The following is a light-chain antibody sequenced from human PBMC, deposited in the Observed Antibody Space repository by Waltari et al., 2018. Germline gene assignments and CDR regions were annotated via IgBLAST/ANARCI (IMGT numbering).Light chain of an antibody. CDR1: QTVGTY. Sequence: EIVLTQSPATLSLSPGERATLSCRASQTVGTYLAWYQQRPGQAPRLLIYDTSNRATGIPDRFSGSGSETDFTLTISSLEPEDFAVYYCQQRRRWPLTFGGGSKVEI. V-gene: IGKV3-11*01. J-gene: IGKJ4*01. CDR2: DTS. CDR3: QQRRRWPLT.